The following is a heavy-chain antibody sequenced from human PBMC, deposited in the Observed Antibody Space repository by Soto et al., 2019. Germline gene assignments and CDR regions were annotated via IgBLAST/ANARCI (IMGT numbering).Heavy chain of an antibody. V-gene: IGHV1-69*13. D-gene: IGHD3-16*02. CDR3: AREATYYDYVWGSYRYTCFDY. CDR1: GGTFSSYA. J-gene: IGHJ4*02. Sequence: RASVKVSCKASGGTFSSYAISWVRQAPGQGLEWMGGIIPIFGTANYAQKFQGRVTITADESTSTAYMELSSLRSEDTAVYYCAREATYYDYVWGSYRYTCFDYWGQGTLVTVSS. CDR2: IIPIFGTA.